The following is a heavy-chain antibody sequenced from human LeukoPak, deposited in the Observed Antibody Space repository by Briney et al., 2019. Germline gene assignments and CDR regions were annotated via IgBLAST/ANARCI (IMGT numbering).Heavy chain of an antibody. CDR1: GFTFNNHN. CDR3: ARERQLRYLDY. D-gene: IGHD3-9*01. J-gene: IGHJ4*02. Sequence: GGSLRLSCVASGFTFNNHNMDWVRQAPGKGLVWVSRINSDGSSTSYADSVKGRFTISRDNAKNTLYLQMNSLRAEDTAVYYCARERQLRYLDYWGQGTLVTVSS. V-gene: IGHV3-74*01. CDR2: INSDGSST.